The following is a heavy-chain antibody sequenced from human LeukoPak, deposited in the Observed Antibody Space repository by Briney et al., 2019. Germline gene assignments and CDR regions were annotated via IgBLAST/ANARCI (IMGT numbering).Heavy chain of an antibody. CDR3: ARHASVDGNWPRPLDY. D-gene: IGHD6-19*01. V-gene: IGHV4-39*01. J-gene: IGHJ4*02. CDR1: GGFISSSPYY. CDR2: IYYSGST. Sequence: PSETLSLTCTVSGGFISSSPYYWGWIRQPPGKGLVWIGNIYYSGSTYYNPSLKTRVTISVDTSKNQFSLKLTSVTAADTAVYYCARHASVDGNWPRPLDYWGQGSLVTVSS.